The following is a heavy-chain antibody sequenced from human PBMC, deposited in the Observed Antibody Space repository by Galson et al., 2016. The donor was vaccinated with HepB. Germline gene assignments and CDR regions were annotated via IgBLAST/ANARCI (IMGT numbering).Heavy chain of an antibody. D-gene: IGHD1-26*01. Sequence: QSGAEVKKPGESLKISCQASGYNFTTYWIGWVRQMPGKGLEWMGIVYPDDSETKYSPSLQGRVTISADKSIATAYLQWSSLQASDTAMYFCASSVGLGFDGFDVWGQGTMVTVSS. J-gene: IGHJ3*01. V-gene: IGHV5-51*01. CDR1: GYNFTTYW. CDR2: VYPDDSET. CDR3: ASSVGLGFDGFDV.